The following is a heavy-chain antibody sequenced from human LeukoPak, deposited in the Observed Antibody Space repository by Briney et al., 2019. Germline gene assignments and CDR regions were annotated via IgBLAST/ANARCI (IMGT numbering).Heavy chain of an antibody. V-gene: IGHV1-69*05. CDR1: GGTFTSYA. Sequence: SVKVSCKASGGTFTSYAISWVRQAPGQGLEWMGGIIPIFGTANYAQKFQGRVTITTDESTSTAYMELSSLRSEDTAVYYCASSLLWFGEFHIRTFDYWGQGTLVTVSS. J-gene: IGHJ4*02. CDR3: ASSLLWFGEFHIRTFDY. D-gene: IGHD3-10*01. CDR2: IIPIFGTA.